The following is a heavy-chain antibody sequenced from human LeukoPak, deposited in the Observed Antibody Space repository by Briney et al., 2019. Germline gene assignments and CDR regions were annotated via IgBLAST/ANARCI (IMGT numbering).Heavy chain of an antibody. CDR1: GFTFSNAW. J-gene: IGHJ6*02. V-gene: IGHV3-30-3*01. D-gene: IGHD3-10*01. CDR3: ARDHNLIWVRGLYYYYGMDV. CDR2: ISYDGSNK. Sequence: GGSLRLSCAASGFTFSNAWMSWVRQAPGKGLEWVAVISYDGSNKYYADSVKGRFTISRDNSKNTLYLQMNSLRAEDTAVYYCARDHNLIWVRGLYYYYGMDVWGQGATVTVSS.